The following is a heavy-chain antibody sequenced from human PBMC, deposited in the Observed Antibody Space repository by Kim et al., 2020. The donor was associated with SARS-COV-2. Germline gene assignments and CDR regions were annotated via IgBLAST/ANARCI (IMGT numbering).Heavy chain of an antibody. V-gene: IGHV4-4*02. Sequence: SETLSLTCAVSGGSISSSYWWSWVRQPPGKGLEWIGEIYHSGITNYNPSLKSRVTISVDKSNNQFSLKLSSVTAADTAVYYWARNKGGDYVVVDYWGQGTLVTVSS. CDR1: GGSISSSYW. J-gene: IGHJ4*02. CDR3: ARNKGGDYVVVDY. CDR2: IYHSGIT. D-gene: IGHD4-17*01.